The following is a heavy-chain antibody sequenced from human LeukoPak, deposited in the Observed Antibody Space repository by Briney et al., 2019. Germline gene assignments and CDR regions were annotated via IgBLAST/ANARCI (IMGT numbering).Heavy chain of an antibody. V-gene: IGHV4-59*08. J-gene: IGHJ5*02. CDR3: ARLGGKLYPRIDP. D-gene: IGHD2-8*01. CDR2: IYYSGST. CDR1: GGSISSYY. Sequence: SETLSLTCTASGGSISSYYWSWIRQPPGKGLEWIGYIYYSGSTNYNPSLKSRVTISVDTSKNQFSLKLSSVTAADTAVYYCARLGGKLYPRIDPWGQGTLVTVSS.